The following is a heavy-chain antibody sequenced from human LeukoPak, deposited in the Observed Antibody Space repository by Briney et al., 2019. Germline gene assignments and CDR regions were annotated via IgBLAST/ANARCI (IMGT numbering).Heavy chain of an antibody. D-gene: IGHD3-10*01. CDR3: ARGLGLYGSGQNWFDP. Sequence: KPSETLSLTCTVYGGSISSYYWIWIRQPAGKGLEWIGRIYTSGSTNYNPSLKSRVTMSVDTSKNQFSLKLSSVTAADTAVYYCARGLGLYGSGQNWFDPWGQGTLVTVSS. CDR1: GGSISSYY. CDR2: IYTSGST. V-gene: IGHV4-4*07. J-gene: IGHJ5*02.